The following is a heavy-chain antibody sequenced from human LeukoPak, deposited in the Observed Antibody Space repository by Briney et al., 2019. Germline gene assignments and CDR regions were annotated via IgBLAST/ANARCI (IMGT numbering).Heavy chain of an antibody. V-gene: IGHV4-4*02. Sequence: SETLSLTCAVSGGSISSSNWWSWVRQPPGKGLEWIGEIYHSGSTNYNPSLKGRVTISVDKSKNQFSLKLSSVTAADTAVYYCARRGGTTVTTFGYWGQGTLVTVSS. J-gene: IGHJ4*02. D-gene: IGHD4-17*01. CDR3: ARRGGTTVTTFGY. CDR2: IYHSGST. CDR1: GGSISSSNW.